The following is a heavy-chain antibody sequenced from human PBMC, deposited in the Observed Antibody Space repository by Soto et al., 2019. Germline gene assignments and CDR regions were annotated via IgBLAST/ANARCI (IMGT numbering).Heavy chain of an antibody. Sequence: PSETLSLTCTVSGGSISSGDYYWSWIRQPPGKGLEWIGYIHYSGSTYYNPSLKSRLTISLDTSKNQFSLNLSSATAADTAVYYCAKEPFSITIFGVSGMDVWGRGTTVT. CDR3: AKEPFSITIFGVSGMDV. J-gene: IGHJ6*02. CDR1: GGSISSGDYY. V-gene: IGHV4-30-4*01. D-gene: IGHD3-3*01. CDR2: IHYSGST.